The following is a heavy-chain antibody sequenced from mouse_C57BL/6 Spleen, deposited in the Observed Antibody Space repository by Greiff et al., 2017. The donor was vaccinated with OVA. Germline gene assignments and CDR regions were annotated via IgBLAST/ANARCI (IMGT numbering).Heavy chain of an antibody. CDR3: ARDYGSSYDAYFDY. D-gene: IGHD1-1*01. CDR1: GFTFSDYG. J-gene: IGHJ2*01. V-gene: IGHV5-17*01. CDR2: ISSGSSTI. Sequence: DVQLVESGGGLVKPGGSLKLSCPASGFTFSDYGMHWVRQAPEKGLEWVAYISSGSSTIYYADTVKGRFTISRDNAKNTLFLQMTSLRSEDTAMYYCARDYGSSYDAYFDYWGQGTTLTVSS.